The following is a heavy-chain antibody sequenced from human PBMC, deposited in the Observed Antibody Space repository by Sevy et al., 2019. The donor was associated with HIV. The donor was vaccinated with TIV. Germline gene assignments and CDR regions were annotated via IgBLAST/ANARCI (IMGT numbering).Heavy chain of an antibody. V-gene: IGHV3-11*01. CDR1: GFXFSDYY. CDR2: ISSSGSTI. Sequence: GGSLRLSCAASGFXFSDYYMSWIRQAPGKGLEWISCISSSGSTIYFADSVKGRFTISRDNAKNSLYLQMNSLRAEDTAVYYCARDPRTAAAGXYXQXXGQGTLVTVSS. D-gene: IGHD6-13*01. CDR3: ARDPRTAAAGXYXQX. J-gene: IGHJ1*01.